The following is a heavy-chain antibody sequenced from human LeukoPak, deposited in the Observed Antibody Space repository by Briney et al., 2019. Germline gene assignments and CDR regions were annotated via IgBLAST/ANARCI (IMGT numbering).Heavy chain of an antibody. CDR1: GFTFGDYA. CDR3: ARDRSRGYCSGGICYYRFGY. CDR2: IRSKAYGGTT. Sequence: PGGSLRLSCTTSGFTFGDYAMSWFRQAPGKALEWVAFIRSKAYGGTTEYAASVKDRFTISRDDSKSIAYLQMNSLKAEDTAVYYCARDRSRGYCSGGICYYRFGYWGQGTLVTVSS. V-gene: IGHV3-49*03. J-gene: IGHJ4*02. D-gene: IGHD2-15*01.